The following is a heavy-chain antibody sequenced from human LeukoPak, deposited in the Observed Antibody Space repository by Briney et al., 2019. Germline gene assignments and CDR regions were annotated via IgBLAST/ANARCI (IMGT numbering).Heavy chain of an antibody. CDR1: GFSFDDYD. D-gene: IGHD3-22*01. J-gene: IGHJ3*02. V-gene: IGHV3-53*01. Sequence: GGSLRLSCAASGFSFDDYDMSWVRQAPGKGLEWVSVIYSGGSTYYADSVKGRFTISRDNSKNTLYLQMNSLRAEDTAVYYCARFSALDDSSGYYAFDIWGQGTMVTVSS. CDR2: IYSGGST. CDR3: ARFSALDDSSGYYAFDI.